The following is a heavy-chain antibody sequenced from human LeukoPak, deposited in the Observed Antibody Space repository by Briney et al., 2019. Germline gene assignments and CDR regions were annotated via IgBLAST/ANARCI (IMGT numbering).Heavy chain of an antibody. CDR2: MKLDGSGK. D-gene: IGHD2-15*01. CDR3: ATVAGDCSGGRCYLLRFDY. J-gene: IGHJ4*02. CDR1: GFTFSNYW. Sequence: GGSLRLSCATSGFTFSNYWMSWVRQAPGKGLEWVAHMKLDGSGKDYVDSVKGRFTISRDNAKNSLYLQMNSLRGDDTAVYYCATVAGDCSGGRCYLLRFDYWGQGTLVTVSS. V-gene: IGHV3-7*01.